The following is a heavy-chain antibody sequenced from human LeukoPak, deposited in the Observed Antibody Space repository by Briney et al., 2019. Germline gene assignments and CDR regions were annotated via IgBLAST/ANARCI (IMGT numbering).Heavy chain of an antibody. CDR3: ARPPWNYYYYMDV. D-gene: IGHD1-1*01. CDR2: INPNSGGT. V-gene: IGHV1-2*02. CDR1: GYTFTGYY. J-gene: IGHJ6*03. Sequence: ASVKVTCKASGYTFTGYYMLWVRQAPGQGLEWMGWINPNSGGTNYAQKFQGRVTMTRDTSISTAYMELSRLRSDDTAVYYCARPPWNYYYYMDVWGKGTTVTVSS.